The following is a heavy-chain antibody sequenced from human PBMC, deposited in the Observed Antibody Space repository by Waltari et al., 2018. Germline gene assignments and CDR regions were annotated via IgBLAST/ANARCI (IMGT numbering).Heavy chain of an antibody. V-gene: IGHV3-9*01. J-gene: IGHJ5*02. D-gene: IGHD3-22*01. CDR2: ITWNGASV. CDR3: AKEDYYDSSGYSRWFDP. Sequence: EVQLVESGGGLVKPGRSLSLVWPAPGINFGAYAMPWGRQTPGKGLDWFSGITWNGASVGYADSVKGRFTISRDNAKNSLYLQMNSLRADDTALYYCAKEDYYDSSGYSRWFDPWGQGTLVTVSS. CDR1: GINFGAYA.